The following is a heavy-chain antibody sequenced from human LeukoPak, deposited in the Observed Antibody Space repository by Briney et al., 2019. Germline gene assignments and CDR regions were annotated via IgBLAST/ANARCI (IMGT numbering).Heavy chain of an antibody. CDR2: ISGSGGTR. CDR1: GFTFSDYY. D-gene: IGHD5-24*01. V-gene: IGHV3-11*01. CDR3: AKSGYNRFDY. J-gene: IGHJ4*02. Sequence: GGSLRLSCEASGFTFSDYYMSWIRQAPGKGLEWVSYISGSGGTRYYADSVKGRFTISRDNSKNTLYLQMNSLRAEDTAVYYCAKSGYNRFDYWGQGTLVTVSS.